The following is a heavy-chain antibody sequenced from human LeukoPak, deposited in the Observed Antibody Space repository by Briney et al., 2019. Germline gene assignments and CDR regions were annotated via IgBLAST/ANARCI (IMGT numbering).Heavy chain of an antibody. J-gene: IGHJ6*02. V-gene: IGHV4-61*02. CDR3: ARVGYDFWSRLEYGMDV. Sequence: SQTLSLTCTVSGGSISSGSYYWSWIRQPAGKGLEWIGRIYTSGSTNYNPSLKSRVTISVDTSKNQFSLKLSSVTAADTAVYYCARVGYDFWSRLEYGMDVWGQGTTVTVSS. CDR2: IYTSGST. D-gene: IGHD3-3*01. CDR1: GGSISSGSYY.